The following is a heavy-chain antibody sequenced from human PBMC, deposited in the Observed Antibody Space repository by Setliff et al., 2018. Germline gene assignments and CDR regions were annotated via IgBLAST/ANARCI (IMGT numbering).Heavy chain of an antibody. D-gene: IGHD3-16*01. J-gene: IGHJ6*03. Sequence: PSETRSLTCALYGGSFSGYYWSWIRQPPGKGLEWIGEINHSGSTNYNPSLKCRVTISVDTSKNQFSLKLSSVTAADTAVYYCARESRYGGYMDVWGKGTTVTVSS. CDR1: GGSFSGYY. V-gene: IGHV4-34*01. CDR3: ARESRYGGYMDV. CDR2: INHSGST.